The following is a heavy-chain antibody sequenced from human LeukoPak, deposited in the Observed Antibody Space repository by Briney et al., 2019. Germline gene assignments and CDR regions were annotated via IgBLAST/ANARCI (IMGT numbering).Heavy chain of an antibody. J-gene: IGHJ3*02. Sequence: GSLRLSCAASGFTFNKYAMNWVRQAPGKGLERVSSISSTSRYIYYADSMKGRFTISRDNAKNSLFLQMNSLRAEDTAVYYCARSRRDYGDYLDVFHIWGQGTMVSVPS. CDR3: ARSRRDYGDYLDVFHI. D-gene: IGHD4-17*01. CDR2: ISSTSRYI. CDR1: GFTFNKYA. V-gene: IGHV3-21*01.